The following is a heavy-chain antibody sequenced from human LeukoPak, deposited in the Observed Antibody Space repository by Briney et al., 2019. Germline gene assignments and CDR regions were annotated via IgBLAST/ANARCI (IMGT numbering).Heavy chain of an antibody. CDR2: IYSGGST. V-gene: IGHV3-66*02. D-gene: IGHD3-3*01. CDR3: ARVAIFGVGLFDY. J-gene: IGHJ4*02. Sequence: PGWSLRLSCAASGFTDSSNYMSWVRQAPGKGLEWVSVIYSGGSTYYADSVKGRFTISRDNSKNTLYLQMNSLRAEDTAVYYCARVAIFGVGLFDYWGQGTLVTVSS. CDR1: GFTDSSNY.